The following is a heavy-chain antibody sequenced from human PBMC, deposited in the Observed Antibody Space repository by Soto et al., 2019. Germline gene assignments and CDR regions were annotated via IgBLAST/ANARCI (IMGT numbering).Heavy chain of an antibody. D-gene: IGHD3-3*01. V-gene: IGHV3-23*01. CDR2: ISGSGGST. Sequence: GGSLRLSCAASGFTFSSYAMSWVRQAPGKGLEWVSAISGSGGSTYYADSVKGRFTISRDNSKNTLYLQMNSLRAEDTAVYYCAKNKRNYHFWSGLSDPCGQGTLVTVSS. CDR1: GFTFSSYA. CDR3: AKNKRNYHFWSGLSDP. J-gene: IGHJ5*02.